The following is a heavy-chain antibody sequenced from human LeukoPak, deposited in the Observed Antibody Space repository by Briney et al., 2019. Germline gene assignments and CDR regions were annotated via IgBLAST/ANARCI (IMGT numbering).Heavy chain of an antibody. J-gene: IGHJ3*02. D-gene: IGHD3-9*01. CDR3: ARTLRYFDWLNDAFDI. Sequence: SETLSLTCTVSGGSISSYYWSWIRQPAGKGLEWIGRIYTSGSTNYNPSLKSRVTMSVDTSKNQFSLKLSPVTAADTAVYYCARTLRYFDWLNDAFDIWGQGTMVTVSS. CDR1: GGSISSYY. CDR2: IYTSGST. V-gene: IGHV4-4*07.